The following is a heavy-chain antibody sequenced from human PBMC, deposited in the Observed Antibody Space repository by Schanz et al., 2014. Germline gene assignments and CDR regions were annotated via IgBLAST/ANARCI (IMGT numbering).Heavy chain of an antibody. CDR2: ISNKTNNYNT. J-gene: IGHJ4*02. D-gene: IGHD3-16*01. CDR1: GFTFSDHY. Sequence: EVQLVESGGGMVQPGGSLRLSCAASGFTFSDHYMDWVRQAPGKGLEWVGHISNKTNNYNTEYARCVKGRYTISREDSRNTKKLKMKNMKTEDRAMYCSVRVDVHDYWGQGTLDTVSA. V-gene: IGHV3-72*01. CDR3: VRVDVHDY.